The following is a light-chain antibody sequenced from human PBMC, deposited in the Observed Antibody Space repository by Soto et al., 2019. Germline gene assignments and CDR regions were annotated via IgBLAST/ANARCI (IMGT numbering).Light chain of an antibody. J-gene: IGKJ1*01. CDR2: DAS. CDR1: QSVYTY. CDR3: QQRNKWPPT. Sequence: EIVLTQSPATLSMSPGERATLSCRASQSVYTYLAWYQQKPGQAPRLLSYDASNRATGIPARFSGSESGTDFTLTISSLEPEDLAVYYCQQRNKWPPTFGQGTQVVIK. V-gene: IGKV3-11*01.